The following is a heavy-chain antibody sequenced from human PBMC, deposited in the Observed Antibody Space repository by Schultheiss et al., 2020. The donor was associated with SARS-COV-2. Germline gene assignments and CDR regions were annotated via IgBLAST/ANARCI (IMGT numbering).Heavy chain of an antibody. V-gene: IGHV3-21*01. Sequence: GGSLRLSCAASGFTFSSYSMNWVRQAPGKGLEWVSSISSSSSYIYYADSVKGRFTISRDNAKNSLYLQMNSLRAEDTAVYYCARGGIYCSGGSCYVRPYDYWGQGTLVTVSS. CDR2: ISSSSSYI. CDR1: GFTFSSYS. CDR3: ARGGIYCSGGSCYVRPYDY. J-gene: IGHJ4*02. D-gene: IGHD2-15*01.